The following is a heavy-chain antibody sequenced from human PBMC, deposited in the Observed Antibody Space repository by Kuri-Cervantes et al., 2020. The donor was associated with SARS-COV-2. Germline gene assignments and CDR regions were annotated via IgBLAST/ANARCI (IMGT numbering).Heavy chain of an antibody. D-gene: IGHD3-10*01. CDR2: ISSSSSTI. V-gene: IGHV3-48*01. CDR1: GFTFSSCS. Sequence: LSLTCAASGFTFSSCSMNWVRQAPGKGLEWVSYISSSSSTIYYADSVKGRFTISRDNAKNSLYLQMNSLRAEDTAVYYCARTTYGSGSYWDDAFDIWGQGTMVTVSS. CDR3: ARTTYGSGSYWDDAFDI. J-gene: IGHJ3*02.